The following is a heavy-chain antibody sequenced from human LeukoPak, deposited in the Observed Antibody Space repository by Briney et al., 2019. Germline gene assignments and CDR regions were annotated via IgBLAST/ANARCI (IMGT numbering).Heavy chain of an antibody. D-gene: IGHD4-17*01. Sequence: SVKLSCKSSGGTFSSYAISWVRQPPGQGLEWMGSIIPSLGRANYAQTFQGRGTITADKSTSKAYMVMSSLRSEDKAVYYCAREFAPYGDYRSYFDYWGQGTLVTVSS. CDR2: IIPSLGRA. CDR3: AREFAPYGDYRSYFDY. J-gene: IGHJ4*02. CDR1: GGTFSSYA. V-gene: IGHV1-69*04.